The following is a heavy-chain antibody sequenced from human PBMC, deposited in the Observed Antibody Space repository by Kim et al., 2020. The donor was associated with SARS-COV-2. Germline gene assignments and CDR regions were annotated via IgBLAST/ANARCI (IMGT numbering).Heavy chain of an antibody. J-gene: IGHJ5*02. CDR1: GGSISSSSYY. V-gene: IGHV4-39*07. CDR3: ARVRWNDARFDP. Sequence: SETLSLTCTVSGGSISSSSYYWGWIRQPPGKGLEWIGSIYYSGSTYYNPSLKSRVTISVDTSKNQFSLKLSSVTAADTAVYYCARVRWNDARFDPWGQGTLVTVSS. CDR2: IYYSGST. D-gene: IGHD1-1*01.